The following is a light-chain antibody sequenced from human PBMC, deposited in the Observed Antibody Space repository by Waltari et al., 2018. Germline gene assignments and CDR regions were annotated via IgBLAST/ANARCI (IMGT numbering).Light chain of an antibody. J-gene: IGKJ3*01. Sequence: DIQMTQSPSSVSASVGDRVTITCRSSQDIRNWLAWYQQKPGKAPNLLIYATSSLQTGVPSRFSGSGSGTEFTLTISSLQPEDFATYYCQQANSFPVTFGPWTKVDIK. CDR3: QQANSFPVT. V-gene: IGKV1-12*01. CDR2: ATS. CDR1: QDIRNW.